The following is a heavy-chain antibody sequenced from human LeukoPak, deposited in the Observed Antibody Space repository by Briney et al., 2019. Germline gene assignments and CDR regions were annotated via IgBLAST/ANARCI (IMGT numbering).Heavy chain of an antibody. CDR3: TRGVGVTILGVGGQAFDI. J-gene: IGHJ3*02. D-gene: IGHD3-3*01. Sequence: GASVKVSCKASGYTFTSNYMYWVRQAPGQGLEWMGIINPSGGTTRYAQKFQGRVTMTRDTSTSTLYMELSSLRSEDTAVYYCTRGVGVTILGVGGQAFDIRGQGTMVTVSS. CDR2: INPSGGTT. V-gene: IGHV1-46*03. CDR1: GYTFTSNY.